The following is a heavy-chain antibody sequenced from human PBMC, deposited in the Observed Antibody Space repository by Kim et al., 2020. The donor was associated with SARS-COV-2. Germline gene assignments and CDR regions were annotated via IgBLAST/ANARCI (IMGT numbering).Heavy chain of an antibody. CDR2: INHSGST. D-gene: IGHD3-22*01. V-gene: IGHV4-34*01. Sequence: SETLSLTCAVYGGSFSSYYWNWIRQSPEKGLEWIGEINHSGSTHYNASLESRVTISVDTSKNQFSLKLTSVTAADTAVYYCAARLYDTYYYVTPFDYWGQGNPVTVSS. CDR1: GGSFSSYY. CDR3: AARLYDTYYYVTPFDY. J-gene: IGHJ4*02.